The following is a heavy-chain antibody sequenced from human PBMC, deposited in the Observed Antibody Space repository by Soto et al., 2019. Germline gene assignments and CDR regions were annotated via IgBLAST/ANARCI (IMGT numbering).Heavy chain of an antibody. CDR1: GGSSGSSAYY. J-gene: IGHJ5*02. Sequence: SETLSLTCGVSGGSSGSSAYYWGWIRQAPGKGLEWIGSINYSGSTYYNPSLKSRVTISVDTSRNQFSLKLSSVTAADTALYYCSRRAPEGFDPWGQGTLVTVSS. CDR2: INYSGST. V-gene: IGHV4-39*01. CDR3: SRRAPEGFDP.